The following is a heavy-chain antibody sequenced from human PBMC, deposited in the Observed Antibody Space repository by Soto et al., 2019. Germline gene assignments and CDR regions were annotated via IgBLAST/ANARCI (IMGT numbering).Heavy chain of an antibody. CDR2: IYHSGST. V-gene: IGHV4-30-2*01. D-gene: IGHD2-8*01. J-gene: IGHJ5*02. CDR1: GGSISSGGYS. Sequence: SETLSLTCAVSGGSISSGGYSWSWIRQPPGKGLEWIGYIYHSGSTYYNPSLKSRVTISVHRSKNQFSLKLSSVTAADTAVYYPPRARTRGCTNGVCYFHFCFKPCGQGTLVTV. CDR3: PRARTRGCTNGVCYFHFCFKP.